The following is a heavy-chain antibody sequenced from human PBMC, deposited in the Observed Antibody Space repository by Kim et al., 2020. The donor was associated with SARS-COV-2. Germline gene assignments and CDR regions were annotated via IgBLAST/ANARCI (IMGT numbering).Heavy chain of an antibody. D-gene: IGHD2-21*01. CDR1: GYTFTSYG. CDR3: AREGTSWVGSVIFYLFDY. Sequence: ASVKVSCKASGYTFTSYGINWVRQAPGQGLEWMGWSNSYTGNPKYAQEFQGRVTLSTDTSTSTAYLQLRSLRSEDTAVYYCAREGTSWVGSVIFYLFDY. CDR2: SNSYTGNP. V-gene: IGHV1-18*01. J-gene: IGHJ4*01.